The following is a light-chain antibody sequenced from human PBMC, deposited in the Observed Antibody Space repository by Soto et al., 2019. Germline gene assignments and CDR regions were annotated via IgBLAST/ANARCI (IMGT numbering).Light chain of an antibody. J-gene: IGKJ2*01. CDR3: QQLSGWPRS. Sequence: EIVVTQSPGILSVSPGERATLFCRASHNVNTNLAWYQQKSGQAPRLLIYDASSRAPGIPARFSASGSGTEFTLTISPLLSEDFAVYYCQQLSGWPRSFGQGTKLEIK. CDR1: HNVNTN. CDR2: DAS. V-gene: IGKV3-15*01.